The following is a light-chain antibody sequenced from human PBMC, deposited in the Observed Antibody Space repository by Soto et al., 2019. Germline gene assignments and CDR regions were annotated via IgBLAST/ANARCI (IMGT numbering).Light chain of an antibody. J-gene: IGKJ4*01. CDR2: GAS. CDR3: QQYGSSPLT. CDR1: QSVSNNY. Sequence: EIVLTQSPATLSSFPGYRFTLSCRASQSVSNNYLAWYQQKPGQAPRLLIYGASNRATGIPDRFSGSGSGTDFTLTISRLEPEDFAVYYCQQYGSSPLTFGGGTTGDIK. V-gene: IGKV3-20*01.